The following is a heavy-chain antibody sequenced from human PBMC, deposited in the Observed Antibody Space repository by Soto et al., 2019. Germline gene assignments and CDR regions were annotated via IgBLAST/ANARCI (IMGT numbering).Heavy chain of an antibody. Sequence: SETLSLTCAVCGGSISSGCYSWSWIRQPPGKGLEWIGYIYHSGSTYYNPSLKSRVTISVDRSKNQFSLKLSSVTAADTAVYYCARVGGLPPAGSYYYSGMDVRGQETTVTVS. V-gene: IGHV4-30-2*01. J-gene: IGHJ6*02. D-gene: IGHD1-26*01. CDR3: ARVGGLPPAGSYYYSGMDV. CDR1: GGSISSGCYS. CDR2: IYHSGST.